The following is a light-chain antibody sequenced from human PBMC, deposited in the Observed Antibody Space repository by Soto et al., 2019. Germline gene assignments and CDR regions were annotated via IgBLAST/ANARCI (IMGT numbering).Light chain of an antibody. J-gene: IGKJ1*01. CDR2: DAS. V-gene: IGKV1-5*01. Sequence: DIRVTQSPPTLSASVGDRGSITCRASQTITTWMAWYQQKPGKAPKLLVYDASTLQRGVATRFSGSGSGTEFPLIISGLQPEDSATYYCQQYTNTNNPWMFGQGTKVEI. CDR1: QTITTW. CDR3: QQYTNTNNPWM.